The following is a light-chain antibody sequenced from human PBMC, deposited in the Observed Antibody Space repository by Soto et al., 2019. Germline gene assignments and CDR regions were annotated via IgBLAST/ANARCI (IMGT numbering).Light chain of an antibody. Sequence: ENVLTQSPGALSFSPGETATLSCRAGESVSNIYVAWYQQKPGQAPRLLLYGASTRATGIPARFSGSGSGTEFTLTISSLQSEDFAVYYCQQYNNWPPLTFGGGTKVDIK. J-gene: IGKJ4*01. CDR1: ESVSNI. V-gene: IGKV3-15*01. CDR3: QQYNNWPPLT. CDR2: GAS.